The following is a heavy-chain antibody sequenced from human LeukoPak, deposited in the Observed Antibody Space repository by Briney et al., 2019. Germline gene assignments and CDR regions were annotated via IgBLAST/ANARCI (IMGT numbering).Heavy chain of an antibody. D-gene: IGHD1-26*01. J-gene: IGHJ5*02. V-gene: IGHV3-64*04. Sequence: SGGSLRLSCSASGFTFSNYGIHWVRQAPGKGLEYVSAISKNGGSTYYADSVKGRFTISRDNSKNTVYFQMNSLRAEDTAVYYCAKAVGPTEGLNWFDPWGQGTLVTVSS. CDR2: ISKNGGST. CDR1: GFTFSNYG. CDR3: AKAVGPTEGLNWFDP.